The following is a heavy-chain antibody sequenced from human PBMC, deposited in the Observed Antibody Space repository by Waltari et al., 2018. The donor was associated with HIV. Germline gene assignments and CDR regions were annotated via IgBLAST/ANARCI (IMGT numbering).Heavy chain of an antibody. V-gene: IGHV3-53*02. CDR2: IYSGGST. J-gene: IGHJ6*02. D-gene: IGHD1-26*01. CDR3: ASGELEDDYYYYGMDV. CDR1: GFTVSSTS. Sequence: EVQLVETGGGLIQPGGSLRLSCAASGFTVSSTSMSSVRQAPGKGLEWVSVIYSGGSTYYADSVKGRFTISRDNSKNTLYLQMNSLRAEDTAVYYCASGELEDDYYYYGMDVWGQGTTVTVSS.